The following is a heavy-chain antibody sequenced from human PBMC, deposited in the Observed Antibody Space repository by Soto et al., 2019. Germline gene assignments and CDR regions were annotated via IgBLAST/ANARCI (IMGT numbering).Heavy chain of an antibody. J-gene: IGHJ4*02. V-gene: IGHV3-7*01. CDR3: ARADARLELDYFDY. Sequence: GGSLRLSCAASGFTFSIYWMSWVRQAPGKGLEWVANIKQDGSEKYYVDSMKGRFTISRDNAKNSLYLQMNSLRAEDTAVYYCARADARLELDYFDYWGQGTLVTVSS. CDR2: IKQDGSEK. D-gene: IGHD1-7*01. CDR1: GFTFSIYW.